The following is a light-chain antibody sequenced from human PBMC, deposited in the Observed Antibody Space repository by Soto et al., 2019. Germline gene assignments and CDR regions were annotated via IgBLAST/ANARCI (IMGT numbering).Light chain of an antibody. Sequence: DIQMTQSPSSLSASVGDRVTMTCRASQDIGINLGWFQQKPGKAPKRLIYDASTLENGVPSRFSGSASGTDFTLTISSLQPYDFATYYCQQYNSYSPRTFGQGTKVDIK. CDR1: QDIGIN. CDR3: QQYNSYSPRT. CDR2: DAS. V-gene: IGKV1-17*01. J-gene: IGKJ1*01.